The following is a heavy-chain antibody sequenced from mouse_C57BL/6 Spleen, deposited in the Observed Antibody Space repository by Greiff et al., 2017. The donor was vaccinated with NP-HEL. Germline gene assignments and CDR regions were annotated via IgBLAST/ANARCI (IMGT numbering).Heavy chain of an antibody. CDR3: AREGITTVVANYAMDY. CDR2: IYPGDGDT. CDR1: GYAFSSSW. V-gene: IGHV1-82*01. Sequence: VQRVESGPELVKPGASVKISCKASGYAFSSSWMNWVKQRPGKGLEWIGRIYPGDGDTNYNGKFKGKATLTADKSSSTAYMQLSSLTSEDSAVYFCAREGITTVVANYAMDYWGQGTSVTVSS. D-gene: IGHD1-1*01. J-gene: IGHJ4*01.